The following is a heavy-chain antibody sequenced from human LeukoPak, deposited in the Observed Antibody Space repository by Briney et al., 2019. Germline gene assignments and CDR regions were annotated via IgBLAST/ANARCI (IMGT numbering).Heavy chain of an antibody. CDR3: ARDHTHIMVRGAAYNWFDP. D-gene: IGHD3-10*01. CDR1: GYTFTSYG. V-gene: IGHV1-18*01. J-gene: IGHJ5*02. CDR2: ISAYNGNT. Sequence: ASVKVSCKASGYTFTSYGISWVRQAPGQGLEWMGWISAYNGNTNYALKLQGRVTMTTDTSTSTAYMELRSLRSDDTAVYYCARDHTHIMVRGAAYNWFDPWGQGTLVTVSS.